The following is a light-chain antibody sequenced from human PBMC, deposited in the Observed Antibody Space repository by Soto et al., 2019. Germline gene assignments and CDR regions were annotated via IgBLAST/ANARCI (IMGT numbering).Light chain of an antibody. CDR2: AAS. CDR3: QQSYTTPYT. Sequence: DLQMTQSPSSLSASVGDRVTITCRASQSISNFLNWYQQKPGKAPELLIYAASSLHSGVPSRFSGSGSGTNFNLTISSLQPEDFATYSCQQSYTTPYTFGQGTKLEIK. J-gene: IGKJ2*01. V-gene: IGKV1-39*01. CDR1: QSISNF.